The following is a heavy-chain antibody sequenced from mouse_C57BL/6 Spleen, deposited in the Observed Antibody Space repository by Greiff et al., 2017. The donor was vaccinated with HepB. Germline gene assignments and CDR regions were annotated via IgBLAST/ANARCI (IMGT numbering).Heavy chain of an antibody. CDR1: GYTFTDYN. Sequence: VQLQQSGPELVKPGASVKIPCKASGYTFTDYNMGWVKQSHGKSLEWIGDINTNNGGNNYNQKFKGKATLTVYKSSSTAYMELRSLTSEDTAVYYCASYYDYGFAYWGQGTLVTVSA. CDR3: ASYYDYGFAY. D-gene: IGHD2-4*01. CDR2: INTNNGGN. J-gene: IGHJ3*01. V-gene: IGHV1-18*01.